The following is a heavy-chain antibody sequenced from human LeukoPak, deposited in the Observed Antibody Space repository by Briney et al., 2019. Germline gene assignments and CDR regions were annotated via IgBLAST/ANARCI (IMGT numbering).Heavy chain of an antibody. J-gene: IGHJ4*02. V-gene: IGHV4-34*01. CDR1: GGSFGGYY. CDR3: ARARIGGAAAPRI. D-gene: IGHD1-26*01. CDR2: INHSGST. Sequence: SQSPSPTRAVYGGSFGGYYWRWISQHPGNGLEWSGEINHSGSTNYNPSLKSRVTISVDTSKNQFSLKLSSVTAADTAVYYCARARIGGAAAPRIWGQGTLVTVSS.